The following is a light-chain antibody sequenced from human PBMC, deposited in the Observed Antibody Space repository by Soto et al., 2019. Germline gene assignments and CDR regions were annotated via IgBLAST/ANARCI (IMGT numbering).Light chain of an antibody. CDR3: SSYTSDNRDYV. CDR2: EVS. V-gene: IGLV2-14*01. J-gene: IGLJ1*01. Sequence: QSALTQPASVSGSPGQSITISCTGSSSDVGAYTSVSWYQQHPGKAPKLMIYEVSNRPSGVSRRFSGSKSGNTASLTISGLQAEDEAHYYCSSYTSDNRDYVFGTGTKLTAL. CDR1: SSDVGAYTS.